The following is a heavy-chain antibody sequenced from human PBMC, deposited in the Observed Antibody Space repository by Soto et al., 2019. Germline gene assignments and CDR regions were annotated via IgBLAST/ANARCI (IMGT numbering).Heavy chain of an antibody. CDR1: QYTFSNYY. D-gene: IGHD1-1*01. CDR3: ARTDGYNSFDY. Sequence: ASVKVSCKESQYTFSNYYIHWVRQAPGQGLEWMGIINPTGGSTTYAQNFQGRVTMTRDTSTNTLYMELSSLRFEDTAVYYCARTDGYNSFDYWG. J-gene: IGHJ4*01. V-gene: IGHV1-46*01. CDR2: INPTGGST.